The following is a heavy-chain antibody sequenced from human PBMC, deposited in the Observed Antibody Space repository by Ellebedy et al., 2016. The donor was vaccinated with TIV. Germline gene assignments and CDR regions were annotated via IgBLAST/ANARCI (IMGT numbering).Heavy chain of an antibody. D-gene: IGHD3-22*01. CDR2: MYYSGSS. J-gene: IGHJ4*02. CDR1: GGSIRNYY. Sequence: MPSETLSLTCTVSGGSIRNYYCTWIRQPPGKGLEWIGHMYYSGSSNYNPSLESRVSISVDTSKNQFSLRLNSVTAADTAVYFCARGIRNYDSSGYYYTFWGQGTLVTVSS. V-gene: IGHV4-59*01. CDR3: ARGIRNYDSSGYYYTF.